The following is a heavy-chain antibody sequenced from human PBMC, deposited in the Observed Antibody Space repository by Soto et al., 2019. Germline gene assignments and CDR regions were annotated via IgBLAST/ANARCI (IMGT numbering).Heavy chain of an antibody. CDR3: ARHFDVDPSLDHYYFDL. J-gene: IGHJ2*01. CDR1: GVSITPYF. V-gene: IGHV4-4*07. Sequence: QVQLQESGPGLVKPSETLSLTCTVSGVSITPYFWSWIRQPAGEAPEWLGHIYASGRTTYNPSLKSRVNMFVVQTQVSLRLTSVTAADTAVYYCARHFDVDPSLDHYYFDLWGRGALVTVSS. D-gene: IGHD3-9*01. CDR2: IYASGRT.